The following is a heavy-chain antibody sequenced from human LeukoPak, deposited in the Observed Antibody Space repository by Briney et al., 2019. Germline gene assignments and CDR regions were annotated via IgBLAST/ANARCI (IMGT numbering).Heavy chain of an antibody. V-gene: IGHV3-23*01. CDR3: ARGMIYSYGYFHY. D-gene: IGHD5-18*01. CDR1: GFTFSSYA. CDR2: ISGSGGST. Sequence: GESLRLSCAASGFTFSSYAMSWVRQAPGKGLEWVSAISGSGGSTYYADSVKGRFTISRDNSKNTLYLQMNSLRAEDTAVYYCARGMIYSYGYFHYWGQGTLVTVSS. J-gene: IGHJ4*02.